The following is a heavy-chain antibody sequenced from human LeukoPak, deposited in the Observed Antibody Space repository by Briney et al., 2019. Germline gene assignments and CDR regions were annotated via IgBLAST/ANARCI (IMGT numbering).Heavy chain of an antibody. V-gene: IGHV3-48*03. CDR1: GFTFSSYE. CDR2: ISSSGSTI. CDR3: ARDSGSYVNYFDY. D-gene: IGHD1-26*01. Sequence: PGGSLRLSCAASGFTFSSYEMNWVRQAPGKGLEWVSYISSSGSTIYYADSVKGRFTISRDNAKNSLYLQMNSLRAEDTAVYYCARDSGSYVNYFDYWAREPWSPSPQ. J-gene: IGHJ4*02.